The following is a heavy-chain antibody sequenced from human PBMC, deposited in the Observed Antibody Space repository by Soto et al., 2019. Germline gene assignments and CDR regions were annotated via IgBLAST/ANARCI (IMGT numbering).Heavy chain of an antibody. CDR3: AKCPGIAAAGPPFDP. J-gene: IGHJ5*02. CDR2: ISFDGSNK. D-gene: IGHD6-13*01. Sequence: QVQLVESGGGVVQPGRSLRLSCIASGFTFSSYGMHWVRQAPGKGLEWVAVISFDGSNKYYADSVKGRFTISRDNSKNTLHLQMNSLRAEDTAVYYCAKCPGIAAAGPPFDPWGQGTLVTVSS. CDR1: GFTFSSYG. V-gene: IGHV3-30*18.